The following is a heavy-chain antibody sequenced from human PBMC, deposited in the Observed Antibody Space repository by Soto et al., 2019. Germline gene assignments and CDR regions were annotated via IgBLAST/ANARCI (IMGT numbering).Heavy chain of an antibody. CDR3: TLRIVGASLDAFDI. J-gene: IGHJ3*02. CDR1: GFTFSNAW. CDR2: IKSKTDGGTT. D-gene: IGHD1-26*01. Sequence: GGSLRLSCAASGFTFSNAWMNWVRQAPGKGLEWVGRIKSKTDGGTTDYAAPVKGRFTISSDDSKNTLYLQMNSLKTEDTAVYYCTLRIVGASLDAFDIWGQGTMVTVSS. V-gene: IGHV3-15*07.